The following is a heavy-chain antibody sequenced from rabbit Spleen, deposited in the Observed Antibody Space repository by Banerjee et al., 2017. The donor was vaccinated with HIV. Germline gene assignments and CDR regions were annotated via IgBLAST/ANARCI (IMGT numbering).Heavy chain of an antibody. CDR2: INAVTGKA. V-gene: IGHV1S40*01. D-gene: IGHD1-1*01. CDR3: ARDLVAVIGWNFSL. Sequence: QSLEESGGDLVKPGASLTLTCTASGFDFSNKAVMCWVRQAPGKGLQWIACINAVTGKAVYATWAKGRFTISKTSSTTVTLQMTSLTAADTATYFCARDLVAVIGWNFSLWGPGTLVTVS. CDR1: GFDFSNKAV. J-gene: IGHJ4*01.